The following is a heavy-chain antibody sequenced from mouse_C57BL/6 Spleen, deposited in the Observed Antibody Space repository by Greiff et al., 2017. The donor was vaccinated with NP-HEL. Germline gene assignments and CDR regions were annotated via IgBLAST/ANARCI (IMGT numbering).Heavy chain of an antibody. Sequence: QVQLQQPGTELVKPGASVKLSCKASGYTFTSYWMHWVKQRPGQGLEWIGNINPSNGGTNYNEKFKSKATLTVDKSSSTAYMQLSSLTSEDSAVYYCARYDYGSRGLLYFDVWGTGTTVTVSS. V-gene: IGHV1-53*01. CDR1: GYTFTSYW. D-gene: IGHD1-1*01. J-gene: IGHJ1*03. CDR3: ARYDYGSRGLLYFDV. CDR2: INPSNGGT.